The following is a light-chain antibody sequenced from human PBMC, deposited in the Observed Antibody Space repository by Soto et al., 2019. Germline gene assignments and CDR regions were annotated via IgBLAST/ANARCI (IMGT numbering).Light chain of an antibody. J-gene: IGKJ1*01. CDR2: AAS. CDR3: QQSYSTSWT. CDR1: QSISSY. Sequence: DIQMTQSPSSLSASVGDRVTITCRASQSISSYLNWYQQKPGKAPKLLIYAASSLQSGVPSRFSGSGSGTDFTLTISSLHPEDFATYSCQQSYSTSWTCGQGTKVDIK. V-gene: IGKV1-39*01.